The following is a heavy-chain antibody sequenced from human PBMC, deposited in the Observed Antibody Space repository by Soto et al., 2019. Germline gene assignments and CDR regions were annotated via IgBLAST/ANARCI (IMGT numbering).Heavy chain of an antibody. CDR1: GYTFTSYA. CDR3: ARELSSSWRFDY. CDR2: INAGNGNT. V-gene: IGHV1-3*01. D-gene: IGHD6-13*01. J-gene: IGHJ4*02. Sequence: GASVKVSCKASGYTFTSYAMHWVRQAPGQRLEWMGWINAGNGNTKYSQKFQGRVTITRDTSASTAYMELSSLRSEDTAVYYCARELSSSWRFDYWGQGTLVTVSS.